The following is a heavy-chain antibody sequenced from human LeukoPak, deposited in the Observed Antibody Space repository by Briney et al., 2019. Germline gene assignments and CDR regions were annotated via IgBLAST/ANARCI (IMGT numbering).Heavy chain of an antibody. J-gene: IGHJ4*02. CDR3: ATTIAAAGTSDY. CDR2: ISAYNGNT. Sequence: GASVKVSCKASGYTFTSYGISWVRQAPGQGLEWMGWISAYNGNTNYAQKLQGRVTMTTDTSTSTAYMELRSLRSDDTAVYYRATTIAAAGTSDYWGQGTLVTVSS. CDR1: GYTFTSYG. D-gene: IGHD6-13*01. V-gene: IGHV1-18*04.